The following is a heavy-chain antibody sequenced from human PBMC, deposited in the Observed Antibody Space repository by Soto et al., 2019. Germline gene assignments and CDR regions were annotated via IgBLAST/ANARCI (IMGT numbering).Heavy chain of an antibody. CDR1: GFTFSSYG. D-gene: IGHD3-3*01. CDR3: ARDVNPGITIFGVAPPHAFDI. V-gene: IGHV3-33*01. Sequence: LRLSCAASGFTFSSYGMHWVRQAPGKGLEWVAVIWYDGSNKYYADSVKGRFTISRDNAKNSLYLQMNSLRAEDTAVYYCARDVNPGITIFGVAPPHAFDIWGQGTMVTVSS. J-gene: IGHJ3*02. CDR2: IWYDGSNK.